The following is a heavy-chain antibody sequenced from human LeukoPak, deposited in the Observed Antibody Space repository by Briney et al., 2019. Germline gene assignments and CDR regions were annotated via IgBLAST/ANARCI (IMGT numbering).Heavy chain of an antibody. CDR1: GGSISSSSYY. Sequence: SETLSLTCTVSGGSISSSSYYWGWIRQPPGKGLEWIGSIYYSGSTYYNPSLKSRVTISVDTSKNQFSLKLSSVTAADTAVYYCARQSRISYNWFGPWGQGTLVTVSS. V-gene: IGHV4-39*01. CDR2: IYYSGST. D-gene: IGHD2-2*01. CDR3: ARQSRISYNWFGP. J-gene: IGHJ5*02.